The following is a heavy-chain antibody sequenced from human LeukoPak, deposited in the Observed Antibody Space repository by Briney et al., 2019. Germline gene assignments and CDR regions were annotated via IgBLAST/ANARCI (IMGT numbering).Heavy chain of an antibody. J-gene: IGHJ5*02. V-gene: IGHV4-59*08. CDR1: GGSISTYY. Sequence: SETLSLTCAVSGGSISTYYWNWIRQPPGKGLEWIGCIYYTGTTIYNPSLKSRVTISVDTSKNQFSLTLSSVPAADTAVYYCARIAVTSSVYNWFDPWGQGTLVTVSS. CDR3: ARIAVTSSVYNWFDP. D-gene: IGHD6-19*01. CDR2: IYYTGTT.